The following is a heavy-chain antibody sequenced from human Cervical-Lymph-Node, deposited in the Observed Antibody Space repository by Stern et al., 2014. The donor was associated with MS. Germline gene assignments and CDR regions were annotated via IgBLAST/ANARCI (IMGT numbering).Heavy chain of an antibody. CDR2: IANDGTKK. D-gene: IGHD3-3*02. V-gene: IGHV3-30*03. Sequence: MQLVESGGGVVQPGRSLRLSCAASGFSFSSYGMHWVRQAPGKGLEWVALIANDGTKKYSADSVKDRFTITRDNSKNTLHLQMNSLRGDDTALYYCARDLNPRFSSIWFPLDSWGQGTLVTVAS. CDR1: GFSFSSYG. CDR3: ARDLNPRFSSIWFPLDS. J-gene: IGHJ4*02.